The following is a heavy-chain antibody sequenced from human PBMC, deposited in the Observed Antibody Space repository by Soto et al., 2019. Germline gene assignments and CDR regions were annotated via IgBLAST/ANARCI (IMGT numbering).Heavy chain of an antibody. J-gene: IGHJ5*02. D-gene: IGHD3-9*01. CDR1: GFAFNSHS. Sequence: QMQLLASGGGVVQPGKALRLSCAASGFAFNSHSMHWVRQAPGKGLEWLALMTSDGSSKFYADSVKGRCTISRDNSKNTLYLEINSLRSEDTAVYYCARDRVIRYTGYELDLWGQGTLVTVSS. CDR3: ARDRVIRYTGYELDL. CDR2: MTSDGSSK. V-gene: IGHV3-30-3*01.